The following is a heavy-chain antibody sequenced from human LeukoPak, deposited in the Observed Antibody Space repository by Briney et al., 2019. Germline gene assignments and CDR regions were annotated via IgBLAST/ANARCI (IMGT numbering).Heavy chain of an antibody. V-gene: IGHV3-11*01. CDR3: TTFYHEYSPY. CDR1: GFTFSDYY. J-gene: IGHJ4*02. D-gene: IGHD5-18*01. Sequence: GGSLRLSCAASGFTFSDYYMTWIRQAPGKGLERVSYISSSGSTIDYADSVKGRFTISRDNAKNSLYLQMNSLKTEDTAVYYCTTFYHEYSPYWGRGTLVTVSS. CDR2: ISSSGSTI.